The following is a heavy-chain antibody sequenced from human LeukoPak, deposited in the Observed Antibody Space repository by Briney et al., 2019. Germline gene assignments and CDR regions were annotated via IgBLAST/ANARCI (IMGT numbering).Heavy chain of an antibody. D-gene: IGHD3-22*01. CDR2: INHSGST. J-gene: IGHJ3*02. Sequence: SETLSLTCAVYGGSFSGYYWSWIRQPPGKGLEWIGEINHSGSTNYNPSLKSRVTISVDTSKNQFSLKLSSVTAADTAVYYCARDKGPYYYDSSGYYPPRGDAFDIWGQGTMVTVSS. CDR3: ARDKGPYYYDSSGYYPPRGDAFDI. CDR1: GGSFSGYY. V-gene: IGHV4-34*01.